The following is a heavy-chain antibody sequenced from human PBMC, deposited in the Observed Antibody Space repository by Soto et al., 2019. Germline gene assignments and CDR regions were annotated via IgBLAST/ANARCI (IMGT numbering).Heavy chain of an antibody. Sequence: QVQLVQSGAEVMTPGASVKVSCKASGYTFSNFGLSWVRQAPGQGLEWMGWISGYNGNTNSAEKVQGRVTMTTDTSTSTAYMAVRSLTSDDTAVYYCARDKGYGFGWSSSSGMDVWGQGTTVTVSS. D-gene: IGHD5-18*01. CDR1: GYTFSNFG. V-gene: IGHV1-18*01. J-gene: IGHJ6*02. CDR3: ARDKGYGFGWSSSSGMDV. CDR2: ISGYNGNT.